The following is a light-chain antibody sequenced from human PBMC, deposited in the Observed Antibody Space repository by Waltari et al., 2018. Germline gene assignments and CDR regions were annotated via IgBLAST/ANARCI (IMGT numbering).Light chain of an antibody. CDR3: LQSHTAPPT. CDR1: QSLTNY. Sequence: DIQLTQSPSSLSASLGDRVTITCRASQSLTNYLSWYQQKPGTAPRLMIYGASSLYSGVPSRFSGSGSGTEFTLTISSLQPEDFATYFCLQSHTAPPTFGGGTKVEVK. J-gene: IGKJ4*01. V-gene: IGKV1-39*01. CDR2: GAS.